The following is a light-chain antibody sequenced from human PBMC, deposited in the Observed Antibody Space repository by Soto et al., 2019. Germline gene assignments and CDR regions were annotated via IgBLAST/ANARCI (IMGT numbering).Light chain of an antibody. Sequence: DIQMTQSLSTLSASVGDRVTITCRASQTISSWLAWYQQRPGKAPKLLIYKASNLESGVPSRFSGSGSGTEFTLTISSLQPDDFATYYCQQYNNYPLTFGGGTKVEIK. V-gene: IGKV1-5*03. J-gene: IGKJ4*01. CDR3: QQYNNYPLT. CDR2: KAS. CDR1: QTISSW.